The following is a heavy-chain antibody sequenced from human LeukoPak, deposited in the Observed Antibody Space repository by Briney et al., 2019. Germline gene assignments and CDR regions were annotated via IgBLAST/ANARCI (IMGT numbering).Heavy chain of an antibody. J-gene: IGHJ4*02. V-gene: IGHV3-23*01. CDR1: GFTFSSYA. CDR3: AKVLLWFGEYDN. CDR2: ISGSGDST. D-gene: IGHD3-10*01. Sequence: GGSLRLSCAASGFTFSSYAMSWVRQAPGKGLEWVSAISGSGDSTYCADSVKGRFTISRDNSKNTLYLQMNSLRAEDTAVYYCAKVLLWFGEYDNWGQGTLVTVSS.